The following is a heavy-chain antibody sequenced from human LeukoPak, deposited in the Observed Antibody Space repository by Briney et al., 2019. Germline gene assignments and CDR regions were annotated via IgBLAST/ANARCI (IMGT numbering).Heavy chain of an antibody. J-gene: IGHJ6*02. Sequence: ASVKVSCTASGYTFTSYGISWVRQAPGQGLEWMGWISAYNGNTKYAQKLQGRVTMTTDTSTSTAYMELRSLRSDDTAVYYCARSYYYGSGSYGMDVWGQGTTVTVSS. CDR3: ARSYYYGSGSYGMDV. CDR2: ISAYNGNT. D-gene: IGHD3-10*01. CDR1: GYTFTSYG. V-gene: IGHV1-18*01.